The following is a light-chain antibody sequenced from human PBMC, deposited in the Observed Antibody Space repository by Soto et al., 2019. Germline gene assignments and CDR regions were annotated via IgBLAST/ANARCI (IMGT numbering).Light chain of an antibody. J-gene: IGKJ3*01. V-gene: IGKV1-27*01. CDR3: QKYSSVPV. CDR2: AAS. Sequence: DIQMTQSPTSLSASVGDRVTITCRASQGIRNFVAWDQQKPGKAPKLLIYAASTLQSGVPSRFSGSGSGTDFPLTISSLPPEVGATYSCQKYSSVPVFGPGTKVEIK. CDR1: QGIRNF.